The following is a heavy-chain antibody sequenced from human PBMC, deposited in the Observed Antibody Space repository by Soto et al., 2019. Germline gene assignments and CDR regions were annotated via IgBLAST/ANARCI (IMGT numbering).Heavy chain of an antibody. V-gene: IGHV3-48*01. J-gene: IGHJ4*02. Sequence: EVQLVESGGDLVQIGGSLRLSCATSGFSFSDYSINWVRQAPGKGLEWVAYIGSGTQLKYYADSVKGRFTISRDNDQNSLFLQMNNLRAEDTAVYYCARDMKGRYSPDYWGQGTLITVSS. D-gene: IGHD1-26*01. CDR2: IGSGTQLK. CDR1: GFSFSDYS. CDR3: ARDMKGRYSPDY.